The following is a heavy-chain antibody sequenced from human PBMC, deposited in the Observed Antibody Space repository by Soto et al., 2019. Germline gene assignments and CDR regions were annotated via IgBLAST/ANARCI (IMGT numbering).Heavy chain of an antibody. Sequence: SETLSLTCTVSGGSISNYYWSWIRQPPGKRLEWIGYIYYSGSTNYNPSLRSRVTISVDTSKNQFSLNLSSVTAADTAVYFCARGVRSVTYFDSWGQGTLVTV. CDR2: IYYSGST. CDR3: ARGVRSVTYFDS. V-gene: IGHV4-59*01. J-gene: IGHJ4*02. D-gene: IGHD4-17*01. CDR1: GGSISNYY.